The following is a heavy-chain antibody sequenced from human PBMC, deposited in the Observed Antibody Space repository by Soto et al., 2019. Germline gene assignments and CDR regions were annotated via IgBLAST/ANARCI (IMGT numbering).Heavy chain of an antibody. CDR3: ARDYYYGSGSDHPAVDKYGMEV. CDR2: INPNSGGT. V-gene: IGHV1-2*04. CDR1: GYTFTGYA. D-gene: IGHD3-10*01. Sequence: QVQLVQSGAEVKKPGASVKVSCKASGYTFTGYAMHWVRQAPGQGLEWMGWINPNSGGTNYAQKFQGWVTMTRDKSISTAYVEGSRLRYDDTAVYYCARDYYYGSGSDHPAVDKYGMEVWGHGTTVAVSS. J-gene: IGHJ6*02.